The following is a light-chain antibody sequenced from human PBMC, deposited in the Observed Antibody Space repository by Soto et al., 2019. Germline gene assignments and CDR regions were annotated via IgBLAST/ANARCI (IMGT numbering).Light chain of an antibody. CDR2: DVS. V-gene: IGLV2-14*01. Sequence: QSALTQPASVSGSPGQSITISCTGSSSDVGGYNYVSWYQQHPGKAPKLMIYDVSNRPSGVSNRFSGSKSGNTASLTISGLQAEDEAVFYCSSSTSRSTFVFGSGTKLTVL. J-gene: IGLJ1*01. CDR3: SSSTSRSTFV. CDR1: SSDVGGYNY.